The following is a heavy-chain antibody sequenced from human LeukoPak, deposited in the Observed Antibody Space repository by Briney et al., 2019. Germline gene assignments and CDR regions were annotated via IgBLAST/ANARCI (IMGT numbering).Heavy chain of an antibody. CDR2: INPNSGGT. V-gene: IGHV1-2*02. D-gene: IGHD5-18*01. CDR3: ARELVIQLHNWFDP. Sequence: GASVKVSCKASGYTFTGYYMHWVRQAPGQGREWMGWINPNSGGTNYAQKFQGRVTMTRDTSISTAYMELSRLRSDDTAVYYCARELVIQLHNWFDPWGQGTLVTVSS. J-gene: IGHJ5*02. CDR1: GYTFTGYY.